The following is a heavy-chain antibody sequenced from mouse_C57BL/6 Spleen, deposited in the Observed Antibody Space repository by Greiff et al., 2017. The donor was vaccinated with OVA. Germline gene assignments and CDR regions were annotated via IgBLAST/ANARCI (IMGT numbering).Heavy chain of an antibody. CDR1: GYTFTDYE. J-gene: IGHJ1*03. V-gene: IGHV1-15*01. D-gene: IGHD3-3*01. Sequence: ESGAELVRPGASVTLSCKASGYTFTDYEMHWVKQTPVHGLEWIGAIDPETGGTAYNQKFKGKAILTADKSSSTAYMELRSLTSEDSAVYYCTRGDPDWYFDVWGTGTTVTVSS. CDR2: IDPETGGT. CDR3: TRGDPDWYFDV.